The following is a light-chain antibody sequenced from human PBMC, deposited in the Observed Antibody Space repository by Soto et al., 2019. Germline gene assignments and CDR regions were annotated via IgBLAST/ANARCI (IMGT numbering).Light chain of an antibody. J-gene: IGLJ3*02. V-gene: IGLV1-44*01. CDR1: SSNIGGNT. Sequence: QSVLTQPPSASGTPGQRVSMSCSGSSSNIGGNTVNWYQQVPGTAPKLLIYSNNQRPSGVPDRFSGSKSGTSASLAISGLQSEDEADYHCAAWDDSLNGWVFGGGTKVTVL. CDR2: SNN. CDR3: AAWDDSLNGWV.